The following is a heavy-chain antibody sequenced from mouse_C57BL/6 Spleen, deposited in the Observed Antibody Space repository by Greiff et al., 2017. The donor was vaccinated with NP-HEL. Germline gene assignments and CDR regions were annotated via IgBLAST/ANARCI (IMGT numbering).Heavy chain of an antibody. CDR1: GYSITSGYD. J-gene: IGHJ2*01. V-gene: IGHV3-1*01. CDR2: ISYSGST. CDR3: ARESNYFDY. Sequence: EVQLVESGPGMVKPSQSLSLTCTVTGYSITSGYDWHWIRHFPGNKLEWMGYISYSGSTNYNPSLKSRTSITHDTSKNHFFLQLNSVTTEDTAAYYCARESNYFDYWGQGTTLTVSS.